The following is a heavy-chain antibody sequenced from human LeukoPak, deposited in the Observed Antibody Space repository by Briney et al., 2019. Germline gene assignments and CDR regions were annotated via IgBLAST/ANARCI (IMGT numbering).Heavy chain of an antibody. CDR3: ARNDWNAPWFDP. Sequence: ASVKVSCKAFGYTFTCYYILLGRQAPGQGLEWMGWLNPKSGGTNYAQNFQGRVTMTRDTIINTAYMELSRLRSDDTAVYYCARNDWNAPWFDPWAQGTLVTVSS. CDR1: GYTFTCYY. V-gene: IGHV1-2*02. J-gene: IGHJ5*02. CDR2: LNPKSGGT. D-gene: IGHD1-1*01.